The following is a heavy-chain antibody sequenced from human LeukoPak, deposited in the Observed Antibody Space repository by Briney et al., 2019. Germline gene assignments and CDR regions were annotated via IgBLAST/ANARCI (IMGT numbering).Heavy chain of an antibody. Sequence: GGSLRLSCAASGFTFSTYWMHWVRQAPGKGLVWVARIRPEGTTTAYADSVKGRFTISRDNAKNTLFLQMNSLSAEDTAVYYCASDLDWILFDYWGRGTLVTVSS. D-gene: IGHD3-9*01. CDR1: GFTFSTYW. CDR3: ASDLDWILFDY. CDR2: IRPEGTTT. J-gene: IGHJ4*02. V-gene: IGHV3-74*03.